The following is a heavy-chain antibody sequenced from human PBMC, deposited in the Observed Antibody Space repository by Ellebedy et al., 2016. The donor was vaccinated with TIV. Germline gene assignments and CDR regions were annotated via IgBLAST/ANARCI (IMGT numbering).Heavy chain of an antibody. D-gene: IGHD6-19*01. CDR2: IFYSGST. CDR3: ARTIAVAGTFSFDY. J-gene: IGHJ4*02. Sequence: SETLSLTCTVSGGSISNYYWSWIRQPPGKGLEWIGYIFYSGSTHYNPSLKSRVTISVDTSKHQFSLKLSSVTAADTAMYYCARTIAVAGTFSFDYWGQGTLVTVSS. V-gene: IGHV4-59*01. CDR1: GGSISNYY.